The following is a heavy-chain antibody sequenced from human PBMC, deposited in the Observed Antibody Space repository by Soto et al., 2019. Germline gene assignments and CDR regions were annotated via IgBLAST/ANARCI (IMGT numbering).Heavy chain of an antibody. CDR3: ARFSPMGRKYGGNDAFAS. V-gene: IGHV1-69*02. CDR2: TIPLLNVA. D-gene: IGHD5-12*01. Sequence: GASVKVSCKASGGTFSTSTFTWVRQAPGQGLEWMGRTIPLLNVADYAQDFQGRVTITADKSTSTAYMELTSLTSKDTAVYYCARFSPMGRKYGGNDAFASGGQEPWVTVSS. CDR1: GGTFSTST. J-gene: IGHJ4*02.